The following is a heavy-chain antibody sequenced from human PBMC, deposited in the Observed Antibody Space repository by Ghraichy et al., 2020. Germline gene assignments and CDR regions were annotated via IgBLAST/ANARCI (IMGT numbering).Heavy chain of an antibody. CDR2: ISAYNHNP. CDR1: GYSFSSYS. CDR3: ARRAGGGGDPFDY. Sequence: ASVKVSCKASGYSFSSYSITWVRQAPGQGLEWMGWISAYNHNPNYAQNLQDRVIMTTDTSTNTAYMELRSLRSDDTAVYYCARRAGGGGDPFDYWGQGTLVTVSS. D-gene: IGHD4-17*01. V-gene: IGHV1-18*04. J-gene: IGHJ4*02.